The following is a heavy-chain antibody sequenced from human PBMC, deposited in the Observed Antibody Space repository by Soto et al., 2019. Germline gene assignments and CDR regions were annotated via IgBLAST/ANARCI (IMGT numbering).Heavy chain of an antibody. V-gene: IGHV3-33*01. CDR2: MWSEGGNK. CDR1: GFTFSSYG. J-gene: IGHJ4*02. Sequence: QVQLVESGGVVVQPGRSLRLSCAASGFTFSSYGMHWVRQAPGKGLEWVAVMWSEGGNKYYAESVKGRFTISRDNSKNTLYLQMNSLRAEDTAVYYCARDPPDDSGGYYSLDYWGQGTLVTVSS. D-gene: IGHD3-22*01. CDR3: ARDPPDDSGGYYSLDY.